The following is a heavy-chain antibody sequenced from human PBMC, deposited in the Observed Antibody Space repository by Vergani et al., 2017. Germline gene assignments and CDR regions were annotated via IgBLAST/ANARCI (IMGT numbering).Heavy chain of an antibody. D-gene: IGHD2-15*01. CDR2: INTDTGNP. CDR3: ARGYCGGGSCYHFDY. V-gene: IGHV7-4-1*02. J-gene: IGHJ4*02. Sequence: QVQLLQSGSELKKPGASVRISCEASGYTFTTYPINWVRQAPGQGPEWMGRINTDTGNPTYAQGFTGRFVFSLDTSVRTAYLQISSLKAEDTAVYYCARGYCGGGSCYHFDYWGQGTLVTASS. CDR1: GYTFTTYP.